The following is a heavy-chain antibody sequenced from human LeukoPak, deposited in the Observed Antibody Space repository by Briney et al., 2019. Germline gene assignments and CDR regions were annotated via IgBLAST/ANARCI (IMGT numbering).Heavy chain of an antibody. CDR1: GFTFSNYW. D-gene: IGHD1-26*01. CDR2: IKQDGSQK. J-gene: IGHJ4*02. Sequence: PGGSLRLSCAASGFTFSNYWMGWVRQAPGKGLEWEANIKQDGSQKYFGDSVKGRFTISRDNAENSLFLQMSSLRDEDTAVYYCARDSGSYHFDSCWGQGTLVTVSS. CDR3: ARDSGSYHFDSC. V-gene: IGHV3-7*01.